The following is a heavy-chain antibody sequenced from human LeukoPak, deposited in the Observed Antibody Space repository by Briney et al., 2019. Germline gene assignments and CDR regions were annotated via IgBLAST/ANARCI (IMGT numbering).Heavy chain of an antibody. J-gene: IGHJ4*02. CDR1: GGTFSSYA. D-gene: IGHD4-17*01. CDR2: IIPIFGTA. CDR3: ARAGAGGNYGDSPHD. V-gene: IGHV1-69*05. Sequence: APVTVSCKASGGTFSSYAISWVRQAPGQGLEWMGGIIPIFGTANYARKFQGRVTITTDESTSTAYMELSSLRSEDTAVYYCARAGAGGNYGDSPHDWGQGTLVTVSS.